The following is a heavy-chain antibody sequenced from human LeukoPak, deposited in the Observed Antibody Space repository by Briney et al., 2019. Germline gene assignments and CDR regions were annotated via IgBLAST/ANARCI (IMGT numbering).Heavy chain of an antibody. CDR2: MWADRGNT. Sequence: GGSLRLSCAASGFSFSSHGMHWVRQAPGKGLEWVAVMWADRGNTYYGDSMKGRFTISRDTSKNTLYLQLNSLRAEDTAVYFCARGTYGSGNYFLNWGQGTLVSVSS. V-gene: IGHV3-33*01. D-gene: IGHD3-10*01. CDR3: ARGTYGSGNYFLN. J-gene: IGHJ4*02. CDR1: GFSFSSHG.